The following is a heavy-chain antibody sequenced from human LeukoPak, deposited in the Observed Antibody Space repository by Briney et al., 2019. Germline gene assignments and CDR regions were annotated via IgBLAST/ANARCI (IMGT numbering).Heavy chain of an antibody. CDR2: ISSSSSYI. J-gene: IGHJ4*02. CDR1: GFTFSSYS. Sequence: PGGSLRLSCAASGFTFSSYSMNWVRQAPGKGLEWVSSISSSSSYIYYADSVKGRFTISRDNAKNSLYLQMNSLRAEDTAVYYCARGRTYDYVWGSYRWYSLDYWGQGTLVTVSS. CDR3: ARGRTYDYVWGSYRWYSLDY. D-gene: IGHD3-16*02. V-gene: IGHV3-21*01.